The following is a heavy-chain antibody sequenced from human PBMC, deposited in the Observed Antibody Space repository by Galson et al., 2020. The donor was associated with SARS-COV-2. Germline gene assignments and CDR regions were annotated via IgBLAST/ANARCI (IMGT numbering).Heavy chain of an antibody. V-gene: IGHV5-51*01. CDR2: INPRDSET. CDR3: ARHDRMAAAGDARRLDY. D-gene: IGHD6-13*01. J-gene: IGHJ4*02. Sequence: GESLKISCKASGYSFSNNWVGWVRQMPGKGLEWMGIINPRDSETRYSPSFEGQVTISADKSISTTYLQWSSLKVSDTAMYYCARHDRMAAAGDARRLDYWGQGTLVTVSS. CDR1: GYSFSNNW.